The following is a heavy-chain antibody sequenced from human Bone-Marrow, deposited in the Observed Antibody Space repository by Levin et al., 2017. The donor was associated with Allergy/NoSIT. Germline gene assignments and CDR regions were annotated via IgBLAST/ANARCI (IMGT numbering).Heavy chain of an antibody. V-gene: IGHV1-18*01. J-gene: IGHJ4*02. D-gene: IGHD6-19*01. Sequence: GESLKISCKASGYPFSSFGISWVRQAPGQGLEWLGWISGYHGNTNYGHKFQDRVTLTTDTPTSTAYMELRSLRSVDTAVYYCASSGWDSSGLYYLDYWGQGTLVTVSS. CDR3: ASSGWDSSGLYYLDY. CDR2: ISGYHGNT. CDR1: GYPFSSFG.